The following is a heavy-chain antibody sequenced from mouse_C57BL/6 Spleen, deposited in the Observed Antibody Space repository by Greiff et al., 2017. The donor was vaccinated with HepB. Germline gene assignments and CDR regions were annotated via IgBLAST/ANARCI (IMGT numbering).Heavy chain of an antibody. D-gene: IGHD1-1*01. CDR2: IYPGSGST. J-gene: IGHJ3*01. CDR1: GYTLTSYW. CDR3: ARLGYYGSSYEAY. Sequence: QVQLQQPGAELVKPGASVKMSCKASGYTLTSYWITWVKQRPGQGLEWIGDIYPGSGSTNYNEKFKSKATLNVDTSSSTAYMQLSSLTSEDSAVYYCARLGYYGSSYEAYWGQGTLVTVSA. V-gene: IGHV1-55*01.